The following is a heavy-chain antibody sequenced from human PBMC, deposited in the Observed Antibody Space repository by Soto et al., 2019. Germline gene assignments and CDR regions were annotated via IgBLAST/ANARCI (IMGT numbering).Heavy chain of an antibody. CDR1: CGSIISYY. CDR3: ARLGGSGSYDGGFDY. CDR2: IYYSGST. D-gene: IGHD3-10*01. V-gene: IGHV4-59*01. J-gene: IGHJ4*02. Sequence: SETVSLTCTFSCGSIISYYWSWIRQPPGKGLEWIGYIYYSGSTNYNPSLKSRVTISVDTSKNQFSLKLSSVTAADTAVYYCARLGGSGSYDGGFDYWGQGTLVTVSS.